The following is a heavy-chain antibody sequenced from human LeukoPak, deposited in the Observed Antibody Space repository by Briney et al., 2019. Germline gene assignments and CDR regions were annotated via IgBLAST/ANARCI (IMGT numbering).Heavy chain of an antibody. CDR2: INYGGST. CDR3: ARTGFDSRGYYHYFDY. CDR1: GGSISSSSSY. J-gene: IGHJ4*02. Sequence: SETLSLTCTVSGGSISSSSSYWGWIRQPPGKGLGCIGSINYGGSTYYNPSLKSRVTISVDTSKNQFSLKLSSVTAADTALYYCARTGFDSRGYYHYFDYWGQGTLVTVSS. D-gene: IGHD3-22*01. V-gene: IGHV4-39*01.